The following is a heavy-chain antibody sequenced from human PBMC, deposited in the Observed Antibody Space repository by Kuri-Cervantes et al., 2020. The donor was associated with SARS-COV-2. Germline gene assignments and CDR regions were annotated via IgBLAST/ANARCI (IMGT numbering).Heavy chain of an antibody. J-gene: IGHJ4*02. Sequence: GSLRLSCAASGFTFSSYSMNWVRQAPGKGLEWVSSISSSSSYIYYADSVKGRFTISRDNAKNSLYLQMNSLRAEDTAVYYCARDQGLRFLEWDGIDYWGQGTLVTVSS. CDR2: ISSSSSYI. CDR1: GFTFSSYS. V-gene: IGHV3-21*01. D-gene: IGHD3-3*01. CDR3: ARDQGLRFLEWDGIDY.